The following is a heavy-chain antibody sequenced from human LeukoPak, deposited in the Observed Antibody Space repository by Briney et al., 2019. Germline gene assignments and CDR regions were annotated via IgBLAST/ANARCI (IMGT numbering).Heavy chain of an antibody. V-gene: IGHV3-48*02. J-gene: IGHJ4*02. D-gene: IGHD5-24*01. CDR3: ARDGEMATNPYYFDY. CDR2: ISSSSSAI. Sequence: GSLRLSCAASGFTFSRYSMNWVRQAPGKGPQWVSYISSSSSAIYYADSVRGRFTISRDNAKNSLYLRMNSLRDEDTAVYYCARDGEMATNPYYFDYWGQGTLVTVSS. CDR1: GFTFSRYS.